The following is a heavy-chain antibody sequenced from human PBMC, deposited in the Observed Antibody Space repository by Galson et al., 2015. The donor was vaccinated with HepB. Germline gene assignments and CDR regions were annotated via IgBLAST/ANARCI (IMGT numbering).Heavy chain of an antibody. D-gene: IGHD1-26*01. CDR3: VKGSGSFPFDY. V-gene: IGHV3-23*01. J-gene: IGHJ4*02. CDR1: GFTFSGND. Sequence: SLRLSCAASGFTFSGNDVSWVRQAPGKGLEWVSSISGSGGSTYYTDSVKGRFTVSRDNSKNTLYLQMNSLRVEDTALYYCVKGSGSFPFDYWGQGTLVTVSS. CDR2: ISGSGGST.